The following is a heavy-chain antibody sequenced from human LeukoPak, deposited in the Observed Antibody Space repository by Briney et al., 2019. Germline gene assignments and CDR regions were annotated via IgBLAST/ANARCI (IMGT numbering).Heavy chain of an antibody. CDR1: GGSFSGYY. CDR3: ARGYCSSTSCRSVSGMDV. Sequence: SETLSLTCAVYGGSFSGYYWSWIRQPPGKGLEWIGEINHSGSTNYNPSLKSRVTISVDASKNQFSLKLSSVTAADTAVYYCARGYCSSTSCRSVSGMDVWGKGTTVTVSS. CDR2: INHSGST. J-gene: IGHJ6*04. V-gene: IGHV4-34*01. D-gene: IGHD2-2*01.